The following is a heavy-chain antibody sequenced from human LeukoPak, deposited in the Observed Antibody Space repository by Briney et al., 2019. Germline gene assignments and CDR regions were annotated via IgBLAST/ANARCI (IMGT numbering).Heavy chain of an antibody. Sequence: GGSLRPSCSASGFTFSSYAMHWVRQAPGKGLEYVSAISSNGGSTYYADSVKGRFTISRDNSKNTLYLQMSSLRAEDTAVYYCVKDLDSSSWYYFDYWGQGTLVTVSS. CDR2: ISSNGGST. J-gene: IGHJ4*02. D-gene: IGHD6-13*01. CDR3: VKDLDSSSWYYFDY. CDR1: GFTFSSYA. V-gene: IGHV3-64D*06.